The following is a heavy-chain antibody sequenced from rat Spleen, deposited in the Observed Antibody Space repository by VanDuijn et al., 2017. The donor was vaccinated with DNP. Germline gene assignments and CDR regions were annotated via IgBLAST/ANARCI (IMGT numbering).Heavy chain of an antibody. D-gene: IGHD5-1*01. V-gene: IGHV5-7*01. J-gene: IGHJ2*01. Sequence: EVQLVESGGGLVQPGRSLKLSCAASGFTFSDYNMAWVRQAPKKGLEWVATISYDGSSTYYRDSVKGRFTISRDNAKSTLYLQMDSLRSEDTATYYCARITGTDYWGQGVMVTVSS. CDR2: ISYDGSST. CDR1: GFTFSDYN. CDR3: ARITGTDY.